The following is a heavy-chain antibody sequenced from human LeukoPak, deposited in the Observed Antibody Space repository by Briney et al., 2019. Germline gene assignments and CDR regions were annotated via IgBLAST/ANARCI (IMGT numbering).Heavy chain of an antibody. D-gene: IGHD6-19*01. CDR3: ARDVAVAGFAFDI. Sequence: GGSLRLSCAASGCTFSSYWMSWVRQAPGKGLEWVANIKQDRSEKYYVDSVKGRFTISRDNAKNSLYLQMNSLRAEDTAVYYCARDVAVAGFAFDIWGQGTMVTVSS. V-gene: IGHV3-7*01. CDR2: IKQDRSEK. J-gene: IGHJ3*02. CDR1: GCTFSSYW.